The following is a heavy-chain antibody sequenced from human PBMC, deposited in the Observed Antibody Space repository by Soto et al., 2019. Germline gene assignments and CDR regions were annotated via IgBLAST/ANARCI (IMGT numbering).Heavy chain of an antibody. Sequence: EVQLLESGGGLVQPGGSLRLSCTTSGFTFDTYAMSWVRQAPGKGLEWVSGLSGSGDKTYYADSVRGRFTIYRDNSKNTVNLQINSLRTEDTAVYHCARLECSGGSCYSGRLIDYHQYYMDVWGKGTTVTVSS. J-gene: IGHJ6*03. V-gene: IGHV3-23*01. CDR2: LSGSGDKT. D-gene: IGHD2-15*01. CDR3: ARLECSGGSCYSGRLIDYHQYYMDV. CDR1: GFTFDTYA.